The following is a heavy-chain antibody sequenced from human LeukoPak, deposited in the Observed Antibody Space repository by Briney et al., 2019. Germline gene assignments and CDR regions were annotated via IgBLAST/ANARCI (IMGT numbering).Heavy chain of an antibody. CDR3: ASSGLAVTTERYYYYYGMDV. J-gene: IGHJ6*02. CDR1: GYSFTSYW. Sequence: GESLKISCKGSGYSFTSYWIGWVRQMPGKGLEWMGIIYPGDSDTGYSPSFQGQVTISADKSISTAYLQWSSLKASDTAMYYCASSGLAVTTERYYYYYGMDVWGQGTTVTVSS. V-gene: IGHV5-51*01. CDR2: IYPGDSDT. D-gene: IGHD4-17*01.